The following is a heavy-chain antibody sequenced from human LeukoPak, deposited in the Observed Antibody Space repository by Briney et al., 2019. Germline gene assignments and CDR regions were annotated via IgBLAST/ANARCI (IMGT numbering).Heavy chain of an antibody. D-gene: IGHD3-16*01. CDR1: GFTFHDYA. J-gene: IGHJ4*02. V-gene: IGHV3-9*03. CDR3: AKGPRGGIFKYYFDY. CDR2: ISWNSGSI. Sequence: GGSLRLSCAASGFTFHDYAMHWVRQAPGKGLEWVSGISWNSGSIGYADSVKGRFTISRDNAKNSLYLQMNSLRAEDMALYYCAKGPRGGIFKYYFDYWGQGTLVTVSS.